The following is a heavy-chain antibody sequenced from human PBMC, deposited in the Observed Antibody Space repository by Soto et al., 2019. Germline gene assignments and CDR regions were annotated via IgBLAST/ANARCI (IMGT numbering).Heavy chain of an antibody. J-gene: IGHJ6*02. CDR1: GGSISSYF. Sequence: TLSLTCTVSGGSISSYFWIWIRQPPGRGLEWIGHIHYSGSTNYNPSLKSRVTISVDTSKNQVSLKLSSVTAADTAMYFCARQVSSAWPPYYYDMDVWGQGTTVTVSS. V-gene: IGHV4-59*08. CDR2: IHYSGST. D-gene: IGHD6-25*01. CDR3: ARQVSSAWPPYYYDMDV.